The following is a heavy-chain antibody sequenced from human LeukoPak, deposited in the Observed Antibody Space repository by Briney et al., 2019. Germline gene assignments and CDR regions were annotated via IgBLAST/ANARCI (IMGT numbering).Heavy chain of an antibody. CDR2: IYYSGST. Sequence: SETLSLTCAVYGGSFSVYYWSWIRQPPGKGLEWIGYIYYSGSTNYNPSLKSRVTISVDTSKNQFSLKLSSVTAADTAVYYCARALVDTADAFDIWGQGTMVTVSS. V-gene: IGHV4-59*01. CDR3: ARALVDTADAFDI. D-gene: IGHD5-18*01. J-gene: IGHJ3*02. CDR1: GGSFSVYY.